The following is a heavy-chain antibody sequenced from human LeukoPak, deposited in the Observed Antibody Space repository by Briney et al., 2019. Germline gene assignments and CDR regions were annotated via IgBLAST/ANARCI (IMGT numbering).Heavy chain of an antibody. CDR3: ATNYYDSSGQNWLEP. Sequence: ASVKVSCKASGYTFTSYYMHWVRQAPGQGLEWMGIINPSGGSTSYAQKFQGRVTMTRDTSTSTVYMELSSLRSEDTAVYYCATNYYDSSGQNWLEPWGQGTLVSVSS. J-gene: IGHJ5*02. D-gene: IGHD3-22*01. CDR2: INPSGGST. CDR1: GYTFTSYY. V-gene: IGHV1-46*01.